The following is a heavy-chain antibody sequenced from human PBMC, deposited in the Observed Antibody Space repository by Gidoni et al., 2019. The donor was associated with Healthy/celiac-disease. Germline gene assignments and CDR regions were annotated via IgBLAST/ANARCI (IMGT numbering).Heavy chain of an antibody. V-gene: IGHV3-23*04. D-gene: IGHD3-3*01. Sequence: EVQLVESGGGLVQPGGSLRLSCAASGFTFSRYALSWVRPAPGKGLEWVSGISGSGGSTYYADSVKGRFTISRDNSKNTLYLQMNSLRAEDTAVYYCAKDERSPRRGCWRGYRRLHDAFDIWGQGTMVTVSS. CDR3: AKDERSPRRGCWRGYRRLHDAFDI. J-gene: IGHJ3*02. CDR1: GFTFSRYA. CDR2: ISGSGGST.